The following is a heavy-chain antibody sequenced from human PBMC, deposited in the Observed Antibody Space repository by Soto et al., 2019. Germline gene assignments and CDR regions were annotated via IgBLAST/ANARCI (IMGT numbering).Heavy chain of an antibody. CDR1: GGSFSGYY. J-gene: IGHJ1*01. CDR2: INHSGST. V-gene: IGHV4-34*01. CDR3: ARGGPQWLVPKYFQH. Sequence: QVQLQQWGAGLLKPSETLSLTCAVYGGSFSGYYWSWIRQPPGKGLEWIGEINHSGSTNYNPSLKSRVTISVDTSKNRFSLKLSSVTAADTAVYYCARGGPQWLVPKYFQHWGQGTLVTVSS. D-gene: IGHD6-19*01.